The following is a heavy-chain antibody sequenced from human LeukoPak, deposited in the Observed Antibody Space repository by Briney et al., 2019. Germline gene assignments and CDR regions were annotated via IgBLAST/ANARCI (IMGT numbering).Heavy chain of an antibody. J-gene: IGHJ4*02. D-gene: IGHD1-1*01. CDR2: VRSKANNYAT. Sequence: GGSLRLSCAASGFTLSDSAMHWVRQASGKGLEWIGRVRSKANNYATAYAASVKGRFTISRDDSKNTGFLQMNSLKTEDTGMYYCMSGYNFWGQGALVTVSS. V-gene: IGHV3-73*01. CDR3: MSGYNF. CDR1: GFTLSDSA.